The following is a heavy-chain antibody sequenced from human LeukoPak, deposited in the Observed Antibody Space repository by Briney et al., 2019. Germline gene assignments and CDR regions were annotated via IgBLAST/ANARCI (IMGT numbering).Heavy chain of an antibody. Sequence: PGRSLRLSCAASGFTFSSHAMHWVRQAPGKGLEWVAVISYDGSNKYYADSVKGRFTISRDNSKNTLYLQMNSLRSDDTAVYYCARDRGVQLERRAFYFDYWGQGTLVTVSS. CDR1: GFTFSSHA. CDR2: ISYDGSNK. J-gene: IGHJ4*02. D-gene: IGHD1-1*01. V-gene: IGHV3-30-3*01. CDR3: ARDRGVQLERRAFYFDY.